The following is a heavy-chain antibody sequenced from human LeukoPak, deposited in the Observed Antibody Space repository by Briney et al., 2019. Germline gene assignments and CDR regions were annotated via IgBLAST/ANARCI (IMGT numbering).Heavy chain of an antibody. CDR1: GYTFTSYA. CDR2: INAGNSDT. D-gene: IGHD1-1*01. Sequence: ASVKVSCKASGYTFTSYAMHWVRQAPGQRPEWMGWINAGNSDTKYSQKFQGRVSISRDTSASTVHMELSSLRSEDTAVYYCARHERDFDYWGQGTLVTVSS. V-gene: IGHV1-3*01. J-gene: IGHJ4*02. CDR3: ARHERDFDY.